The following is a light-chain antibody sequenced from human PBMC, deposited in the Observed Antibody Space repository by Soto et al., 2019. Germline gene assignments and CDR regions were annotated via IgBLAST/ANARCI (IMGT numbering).Light chain of an antibody. Sequence: EIVLTQSPATQSMSPGERATLSCRDSQSISTYLAWYQQKPGQAPRLLIYDASIRATGIPARFSGSGSGTDFTLTISSLEPEDFAVYYCQQRTDSSFGGGTKVEIK. CDR1: QSISTY. J-gene: IGKJ4*01. CDR3: QQRTDSS. V-gene: IGKV3-11*01. CDR2: DAS.